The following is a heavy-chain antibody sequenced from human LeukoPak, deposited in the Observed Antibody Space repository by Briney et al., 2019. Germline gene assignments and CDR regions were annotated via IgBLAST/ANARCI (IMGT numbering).Heavy chain of an antibody. CDR3: AKEKLPSGYSFLTDY. CDR2: ISYDGPNK. D-gene: IGHD5-18*01. J-gene: IGHJ4*02. Sequence: GGSLRLSCAASGFTFSDYEMNWVRQAPGKGLEWVAVISYDGPNKYYADSVKGRFTISRDDSKSTLYLQMNSLRPEDTAVYYCAKEKLPSGYSFLTDYWGQGTLVTVSS. CDR1: GFTFSDYE. V-gene: IGHV3-30*18.